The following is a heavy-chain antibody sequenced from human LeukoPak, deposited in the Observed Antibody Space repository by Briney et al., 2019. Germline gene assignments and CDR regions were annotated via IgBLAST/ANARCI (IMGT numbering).Heavy chain of an antibody. CDR3: ARDSGSYYFDY. CDR2: IYYSGST. D-gene: IGHD1-26*01. V-gene: IGHV4-59*12. Sequence: PSETLSHTCTVSGGSISSYYWSWIRQPPGKGLEWIGYIYYSGSTYYNPSLKSRVTISVDTSKNQFSLKLSSVAAADTAVYYCARDSGSYYFDYWGQGTLVTVSS. CDR1: GGSISSYY. J-gene: IGHJ4*02.